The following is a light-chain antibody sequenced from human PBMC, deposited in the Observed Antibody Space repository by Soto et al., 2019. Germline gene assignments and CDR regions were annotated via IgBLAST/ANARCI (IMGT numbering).Light chain of an antibody. CDR3: QQYQNSPRT. V-gene: IGKV3-20*01. CDR1: QSVGGSS. Sequence: TVLTQSPGTLSLSPWERATVSCRASQSVGGSSLAWYQQRPGQAPRLLIYDTSKRATGIPDRFSGSGSGTDFTLTISRLEPEDFAVYYCQQYQNSPRTFGQGTKVDIK. J-gene: IGKJ1*01. CDR2: DTS.